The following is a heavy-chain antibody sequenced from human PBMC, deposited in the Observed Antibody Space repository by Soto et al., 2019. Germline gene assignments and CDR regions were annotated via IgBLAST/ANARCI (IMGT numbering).Heavy chain of an antibody. CDR3: VRHTFYYSYSTDV. Sequence: SETLSLTCTVSGGSISSYYWSWIRQPPGKGLEWIGYIYYSGSTNYNPSLKSRVTISVDTSKNQFSLKLSSVTAADTAVYYCVRHTFYYSYSTDVCGTGPTVTVS. CDR2: IYYSGST. J-gene: IGHJ6*03. CDR1: GGSISSYY. V-gene: IGHV4-59*08.